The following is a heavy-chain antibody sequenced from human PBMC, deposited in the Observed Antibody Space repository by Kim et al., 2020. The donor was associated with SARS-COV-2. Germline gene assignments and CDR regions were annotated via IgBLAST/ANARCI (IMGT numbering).Heavy chain of an antibody. J-gene: IGHJ6*02. CDR2: IYSGGST. CDR3: ARDQSRKYYYGSGSNFMDGMDV. D-gene: IGHD3-10*01. Sequence: GGSLRLSCAASGFTVSSNYMSWVRQAPGKGLEWVSVIYSGGSTYYADSVKGRFTISRDNSKNTLYLQMNSLRAEDTAVYYCARDQSRKYYYGSGSNFMDGMDVWGQGTTVTVSS. V-gene: IGHV3-53*01. CDR1: GFTVSSNY.